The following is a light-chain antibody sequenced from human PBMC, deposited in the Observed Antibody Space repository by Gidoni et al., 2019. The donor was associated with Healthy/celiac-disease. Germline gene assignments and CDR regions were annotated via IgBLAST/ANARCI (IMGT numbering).Light chain of an antibody. J-gene: IGKJ1*01. Sequence: EIVMTQSSATLSVSPGERATLSCRASQSVSNNLAWYQQKPGQAPRLATYGASTRATGIPARFSDSESGTEFTLTISNLQSEDFAVYFCQQYNNWPPWTFGQGTKVEIK. CDR1: QSVSNN. V-gene: IGKV3-15*01. CDR2: GAS. CDR3: QQYNNWPPWT.